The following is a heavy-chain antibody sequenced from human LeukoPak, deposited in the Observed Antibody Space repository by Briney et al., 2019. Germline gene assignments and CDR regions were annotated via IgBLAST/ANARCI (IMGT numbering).Heavy chain of an antibody. Sequence: RPGGSLRLSCAASGLTVNNNYMNWVRQAPGRGLEWISFISSSSSYIYYADSVKGRFTISRDNAKNLLFLQMSSLRAEDTAVYYCARGGGLDVWGQGATVTVSS. V-gene: IGHV3-21*06. CDR3: ARGGGLDV. CDR1: GLTVNNNY. CDR2: ISSSSSYI. J-gene: IGHJ6*02. D-gene: IGHD3-16*01.